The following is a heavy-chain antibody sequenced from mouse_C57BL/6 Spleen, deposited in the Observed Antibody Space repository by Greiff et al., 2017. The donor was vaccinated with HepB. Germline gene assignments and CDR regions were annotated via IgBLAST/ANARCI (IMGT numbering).Heavy chain of an antibody. J-gene: IGHJ2*01. CDR2: IDPETGGT. CDR1: GYTFTDYE. V-gene: IGHV1-15*01. CDR3: TRRDYYGSSYPFDY. Sequence: QVQLQQSGAELVRPGASVTLSCKASGYTFTDYEMHWVKQTPVHGLEWIGAIDPETGGTAYNQKFKGKAILTADKSSSTAYMELRSLTSEDSAVYYCTRRDYYGSSYPFDYWGQGTTLTVSS. D-gene: IGHD1-1*01.